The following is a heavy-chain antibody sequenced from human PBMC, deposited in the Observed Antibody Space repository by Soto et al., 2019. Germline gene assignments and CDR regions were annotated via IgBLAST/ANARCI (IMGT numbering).Heavy chain of an antibody. Sequence: GESLKISCKGSGYSFTSYWIGWVRQMPGKGLEWMGIIYPGDSDTRYSPSFQGQVTISADKSISTAYLQWSSLKASDTAMYYCARPYCSGGSCYEYYGMDVWAQGTTVTVSS. V-gene: IGHV5-51*01. CDR3: ARPYCSGGSCYEYYGMDV. CDR1: GYSFTSYW. CDR2: IYPGDSDT. J-gene: IGHJ6*02. D-gene: IGHD2-15*01.